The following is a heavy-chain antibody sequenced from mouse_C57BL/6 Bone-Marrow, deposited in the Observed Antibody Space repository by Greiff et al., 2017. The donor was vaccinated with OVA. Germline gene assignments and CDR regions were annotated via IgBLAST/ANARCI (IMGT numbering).Heavy chain of an antibody. CDR3: ARHYGTLDWYFDV. CDR1: GYTFTSYW. CDR2: IHPNSGST. V-gene: IGHV1-64*01. Sequence: QVQLQQPGAEPVKPGASVKLSCKASGYTFTSYWMHWVKQRPGQGLEWIGMIHPNSGSTNYNEKFKSKATLTVDKSSSTAYMQLSSLTSEDSAVYYCARHYGTLDWYFDVWGTGTTVTVSS. J-gene: IGHJ1*03. D-gene: IGHD1-1*01.